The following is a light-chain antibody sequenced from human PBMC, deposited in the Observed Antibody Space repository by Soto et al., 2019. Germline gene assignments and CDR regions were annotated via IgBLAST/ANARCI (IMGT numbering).Light chain of an antibody. Sequence: DIQMTQSPSTLSASVGDRVTITCRASQSISSWLAWYQQKPGKAPKLLIYKASSLESGVPSRFSGSGSGTEFTLTISSLQPDDFATYSCQQYNSYPRPXGQGSKVDI. CDR2: KAS. V-gene: IGKV1-5*03. J-gene: IGKJ1*01. CDR3: QQYNSYPRP. CDR1: QSISSW.